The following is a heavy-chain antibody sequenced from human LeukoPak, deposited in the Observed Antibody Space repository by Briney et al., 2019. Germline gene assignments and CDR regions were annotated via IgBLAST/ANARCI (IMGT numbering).Heavy chain of an antibody. Sequence: PGRSLRLSCAASGFTFSSYAMHWVRQAPGKGLEWVAVISYDGSNKYYADSVKGRFTISRDNSKNTLYLQMNSLRAEDTAVYFFAREGRTRYQRGDYWGQGTLVTVSS. D-gene: IGHD3-9*01. CDR3: AREGRTRYQRGDY. V-gene: IGHV3-30-3*01. CDR2: ISYDGSNK. J-gene: IGHJ4*02. CDR1: GFTFSSYA.